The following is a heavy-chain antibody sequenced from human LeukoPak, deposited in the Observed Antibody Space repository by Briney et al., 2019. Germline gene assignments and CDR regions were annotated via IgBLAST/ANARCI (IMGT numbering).Heavy chain of an antibody. V-gene: IGHV3-23*01. D-gene: IGHD6-19*01. CDR1: GFTFSNSA. J-gene: IGHJ4*01. CDR2: LSGSGITT. CDR3: AKGIYSSGWSYFDY. Sequence: PGGSLRLSCAASGFTFSNSAISWVRQAPGKGLEWVSTLSGSGITTYYADSVKGRFIISRDNSKNTLYLQMNSLRAEDTAVYYRAKGIYSSGWSYFDYWGHGTLVTVSS.